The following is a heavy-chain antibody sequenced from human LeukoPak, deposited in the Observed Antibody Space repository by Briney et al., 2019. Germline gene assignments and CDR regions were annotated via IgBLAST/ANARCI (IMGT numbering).Heavy chain of an antibody. CDR3: ARAKLATISGYYYYMDV. V-gene: IGHV4-38-2*01. Sequence: SETLSLTCAVSGYSISSGYYWGWIRQPPGKGLEWIGSSYHSGSTYYNPSLKSRVTISVDTSKNQFSLKLSSVTAADTAVYYCARAKLATISGYYYYMDVWGKGTTVTVSS. CDR2: SYHSGST. CDR1: GYSISSGYY. D-gene: IGHD5-12*01. J-gene: IGHJ6*03.